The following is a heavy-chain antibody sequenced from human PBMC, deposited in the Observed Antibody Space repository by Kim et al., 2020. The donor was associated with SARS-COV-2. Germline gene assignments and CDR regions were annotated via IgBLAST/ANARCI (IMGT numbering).Heavy chain of an antibody. CDR2: IYYSGTT. D-gene: IGHD6-13*01. J-gene: IGHJ4*02. CDR3: ARVRGSAAAGTLDY. Sequence: SETLSLTCTVSGGSISSSSSYWGWIRQPPGKGLEWIGNIYYSGTTYLNPSLKSRVTISVDTSKNQFSLRLSSVTAADTAVYYCARVRGSAAAGTLDYWGQGALVTVSS. V-gene: IGHV4-39*07. CDR1: GGSISSSSSY.